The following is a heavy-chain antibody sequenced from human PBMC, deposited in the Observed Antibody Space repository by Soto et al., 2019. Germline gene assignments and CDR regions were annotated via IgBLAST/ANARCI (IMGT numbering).Heavy chain of an antibody. CDR1: GYTFTSYG. V-gene: IGHV1-18*04. D-gene: IGHD2-15*01. Sequence: QGQLVQSGAEVKKPGASVKVSCKASGYTFTSYGISWVRQAPGQGLEWMGWISAQKGNTKYAQKFQGRVTMTTDTSTSTAYMELRSLRSDDTAVYYCAREILSPDFYFHGMDVWGQGTTVTVSS. J-gene: IGHJ6*02. CDR3: AREILSPDFYFHGMDV. CDR2: ISAQKGNT.